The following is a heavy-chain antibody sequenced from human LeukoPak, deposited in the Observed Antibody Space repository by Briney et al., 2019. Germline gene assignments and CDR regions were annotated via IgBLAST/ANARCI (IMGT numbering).Heavy chain of an antibody. J-gene: IGHJ4*02. CDR3: ASGGGCSGGSCYPLLFDY. CDR2: IIPVFGTA. D-gene: IGHD2-15*01. V-gene: IGHV1-69*05. CDR1: GGTFSSYA. Sequence: GSSVKVSCKASGGTFSSYAIGWVRQAPGQGREWMGGIIPVFGTANYAQKFQGRVTITTDESTSTAYMELSSLRSEDTAVYYCASGGGCSGGSCYPLLFDYWGQGTLVTVSS.